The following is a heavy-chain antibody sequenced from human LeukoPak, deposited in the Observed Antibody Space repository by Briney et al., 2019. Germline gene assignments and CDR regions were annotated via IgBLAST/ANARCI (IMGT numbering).Heavy chain of an antibody. CDR2: ISGSGGST. J-gene: IGHJ5*02. CDR3: VNSNTGFGPLNT. CDR1: GFTFSSYA. V-gene: IGHV3-23*01. D-gene: IGHD3/OR15-3a*01. Sequence: GGSLRLSCAASGFTFSSYAMSWVRQAPGKGLEWVSAISGSGGSTYYADSAKGRFTISRDNSKNTVYLQLNSLRPEDTARYYCVNSNTGFGPLNTWGQGTLVTVSS.